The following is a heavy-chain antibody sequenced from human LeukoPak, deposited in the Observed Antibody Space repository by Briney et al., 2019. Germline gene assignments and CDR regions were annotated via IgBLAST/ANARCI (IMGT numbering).Heavy chain of an antibody. D-gene: IGHD3-9*01. V-gene: IGHV1-18*01. CDR3: ARGGSWIRYFDWLSNFDY. CDR2: ISSYNGNT. J-gene: IGHJ4*02. Sequence: ASVKVSCKASGYTFTSYGINWVRQAPGQGLAWMGWISSYNGNTNYAQKFQGRVTITADESTSTAYMELSSLRSEDTAVYYCARGGSWIRYFDWLSNFDYWGQGTLVTVSS. CDR1: GYTFTSYG.